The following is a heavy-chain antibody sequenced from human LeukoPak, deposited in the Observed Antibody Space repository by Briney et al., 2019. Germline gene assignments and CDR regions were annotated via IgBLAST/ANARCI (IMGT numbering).Heavy chain of an antibody. CDR3: AKDLNLMTTVYY. D-gene: IGHD4-11*01. CDR2: ISGSGGST. Sequence: GGSLRLSCAGSGFIFSNYWMSWVRQAPGKGLEWVSAISGSGGSTYYADSVKGRFTISRDNSKNTLYLQMNSLRAEDTAVYYCAKDLNLMTTVYYWGQGTLVTVSS. V-gene: IGHV3-23*01. CDR1: GFIFSNYW. J-gene: IGHJ4*02.